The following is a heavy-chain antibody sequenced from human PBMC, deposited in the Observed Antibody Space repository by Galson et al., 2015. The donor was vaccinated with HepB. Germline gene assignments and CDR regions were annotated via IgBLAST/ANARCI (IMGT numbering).Heavy chain of an antibody. CDR2: IYYSGST. V-gene: IGHV4-30-4*01. J-gene: IGHJ3*02. CDR3: ASLGRHYYDSSGYYVEAFDI. Sequence: TLSLTCTVSGGSISSGDYYWSWIRQPPGKGLEWIGYIYYSGSTYYNPSLKSRVTISVDTSKNQFSLKLSSVTAADTAVYYCASLGRHYYDSSGYYVEAFDIWGQGTMVTVSS. D-gene: IGHD3-22*01. CDR1: GGSISSGDYY.